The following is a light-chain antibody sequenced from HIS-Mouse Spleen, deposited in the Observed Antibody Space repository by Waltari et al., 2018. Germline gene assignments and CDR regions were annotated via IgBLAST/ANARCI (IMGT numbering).Light chain of an antibody. CDR2: EVS. CDR1: SSDVGSYNR. J-gene: IGLJ3*02. V-gene: IGLV2-18*01. Sequence: QSALTQPPSVSGSPGQSVTISCTGTSSDVGSYNRVSWYQQPPGTAPQLMIYEVSNRPSGVPDRFSGSKSGNTASLTISGLQAEDEADYYCSLYTSSSTYWVFGGGTKLTVL. CDR3: SLYTSSSTYWV.